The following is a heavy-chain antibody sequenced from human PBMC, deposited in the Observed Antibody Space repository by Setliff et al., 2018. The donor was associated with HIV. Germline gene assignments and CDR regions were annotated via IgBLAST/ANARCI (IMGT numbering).Heavy chain of an antibody. D-gene: IGHD5-12*01. V-gene: IGHV4-4*07. CDR3: ARLGAEDFSDYDWIDY. J-gene: IGHJ4*02. Sequence: PSETLSLTCTVSGDSIGYYYWSWIRQPAGRGLEWMGRIHTSGSTNYNPSLTSRVTLSVDTSKNQSFLKLTALAAADTAVYYCARLGAEDFSDYDWIDYWGQGTLVTVSS. CDR2: IHTSGST. CDR1: GDSIGYYY.